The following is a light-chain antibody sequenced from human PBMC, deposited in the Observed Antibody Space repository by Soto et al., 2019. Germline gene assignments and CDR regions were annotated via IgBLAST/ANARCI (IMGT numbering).Light chain of an antibody. CDR2: EDN. CDR1: SGSIASNY. J-gene: IGLJ3*02. CDR3: QSYDSSIQV. Sequence: LTQPHSVSESPGKTVTISCTRSSGSIASNYVQWYQQRPGSAPTTVIYEDNQRPSGVPDRFSGSIDSSSNSASLTISGLKTEDEADYYCQSYDSSIQVFGGGTKVTVL. V-gene: IGLV6-57*03.